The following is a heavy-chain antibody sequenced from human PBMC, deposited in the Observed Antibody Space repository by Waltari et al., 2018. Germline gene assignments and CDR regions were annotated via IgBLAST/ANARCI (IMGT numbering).Heavy chain of an antibody. CDR3: AKALGHSGSYLGFDY. Sequence: EVQLVESGGGLVQPGRSLRLSCAASGFTFDDYAMHWVRQAPGKGLEWVSGISWNSGSIGYADSVKGRFTISRDNAKNSLYLQMNSLRAEDTALYYCAKALGHSGSYLGFDYWGQGTLVTVSS. CDR1: GFTFDDYA. CDR2: ISWNSGSI. D-gene: IGHD1-26*01. V-gene: IGHV3-9*01. J-gene: IGHJ4*02.